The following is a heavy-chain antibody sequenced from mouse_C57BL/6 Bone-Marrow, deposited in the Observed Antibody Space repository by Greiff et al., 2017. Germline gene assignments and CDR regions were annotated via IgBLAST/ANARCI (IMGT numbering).Heavy chain of an antibody. CDR2: INYDGSST. D-gene: IGHD2-3*01. CDR3: AREDDGYYLFAY. Sequence: EVKVVESEGGLVQPGSSMKLSCTASGFTFSDYYMAWVRQVPEKGLEWVANINYDGSSTYYLDSLKSRFIISRDNAKNILYLQMSSLKSEDTATYYCAREDDGYYLFAYWGQGTLVTVSA. CDR1: GFTFSDYY. V-gene: IGHV5-16*01. J-gene: IGHJ3*01.